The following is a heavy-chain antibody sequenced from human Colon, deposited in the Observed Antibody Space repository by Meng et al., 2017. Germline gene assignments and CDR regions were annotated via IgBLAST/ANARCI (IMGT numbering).Heavy chain of an antibody. CDR3: AKLSYYHDNRSGFDV. V-gene: IGHV3-9*01. J-gene: IGHJ3*01. CDR1: GFSFHDNA. CDR2: ISCAGGSK. Sequence: SLKISCAASGFSFHDNAMHWVRQAPGKGLEWVSGISCAGGSKAYADAVKGRFTISRDNANNSLYLQMNSLSADDTAVYYCAKLSYYHDNRSGFDVWGQGTMVTVSS. D-gene: IGHD3-22*01.